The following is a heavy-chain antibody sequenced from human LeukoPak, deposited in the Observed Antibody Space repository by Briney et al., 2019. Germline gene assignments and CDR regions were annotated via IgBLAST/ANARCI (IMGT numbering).Heavy chain of an antibody. CDR1: GFTFRSYG. V-gene: IGHV3-30*02. Sequence: GGSLRLSCAASGFTFRSYGMHWVRQAPGKGLEWVAFIRYDGTNKYQADSVKGRFTISRDNSKNTLYLQMNSLRAEDTAVYYCARDQLELPDWFDPWGQGTLVTVSS. CDR3: ARDQLELPDWFDP. CDR2: IRYDGTNK. D-gene: IGHD1-7*01. J-gene: IGHJ5*02.